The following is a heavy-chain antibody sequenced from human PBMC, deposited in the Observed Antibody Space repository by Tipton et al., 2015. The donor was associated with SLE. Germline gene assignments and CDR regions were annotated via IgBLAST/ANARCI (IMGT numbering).Heavy chain of an antibody. Sequence: SLRLSCVASGFTFSSYWMTWVRQAPGKGLEWVANIKQDGCEQYYVDSVKGRFTISRDNAKNSLYLQMNSLRGEDSAVYYCARTGKGNCWGQGTLVPVSS. V-gene: IGHV3-7*01. CDR1: GFTFSSYW. CDR3: ARTGKGNC. CDR2: IKQDGCEQ. J-gene: IGHJ4*02.